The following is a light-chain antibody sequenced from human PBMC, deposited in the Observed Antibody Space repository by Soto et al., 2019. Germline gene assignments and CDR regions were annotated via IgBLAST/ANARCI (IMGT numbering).Light chain of an antibody. CDR1: QSVSNK. CDR3: QQSYSSPPT. CDR2: DAS. Sequence: DIVMTQSPLSLPVTLSVSPGERATLSCRASQSVSNKLAWYQQKPGQAPRLLIYDASNRATGIPARFSGSRSGPDFTLTISSLQPEDFATYYCQQSYSSPPTFGQGTKVDNK. J-gene: IGKJ1*01. V-gene: IGKV3-11*01.